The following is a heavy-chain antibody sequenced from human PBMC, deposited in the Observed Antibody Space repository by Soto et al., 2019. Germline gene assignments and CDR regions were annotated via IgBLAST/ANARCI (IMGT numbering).Heavy chain of an antibody. CDR2: ISGSGGST. V-gene: IGHV3-23*01. CDR1: GFTFSSYA. CDR3: AKAYDSSGYFGYFDY. D-gene: IGHD3-22*01. J-gene: IGHJ4*02. Sequence: GGSLRLSCAASGFTFSSYAMSWVRQAPGKGLEWVSAISGSGGSTYYADSVKGRFTISRDNSKNTLYLQMNSLRAEDTAVYYCAKAYDSSGYFGYFDYWGQGTLVTVSS.